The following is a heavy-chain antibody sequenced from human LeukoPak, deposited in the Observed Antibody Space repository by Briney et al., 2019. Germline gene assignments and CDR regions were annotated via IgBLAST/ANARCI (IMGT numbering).Heavy chain of an antibody. CDR2: KSYDGNTK. J-gene: IGHJ3*02. CDR1: GFTFSGFP. V-gene: IGHV3-30-3*01. Sequence: GSLRLSCAASGFTFSGFPMQWVRQAPGKGLGWGAVKSYDGNTKYYADSVKGRFTISRDNSKKTLFLQMNSLRPEDTAVYYCAREAIGTTMTDDAFDIWGQGTMVTVSS. CDR3: AREAIGTTMTDDAFDI. D-gene: IGHD1-1*01.